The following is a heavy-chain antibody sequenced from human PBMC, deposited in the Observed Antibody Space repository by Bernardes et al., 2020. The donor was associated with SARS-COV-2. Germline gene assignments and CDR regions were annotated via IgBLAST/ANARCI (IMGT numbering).Heavy chain of an antibody. J-gene: IGHJ5*02. V-gene: IGHV4-31*03. CDR2: IAYNENT. Sequence: SETLSLTCTVSGGSISSCGYYWSWIRQHPGKGLEWFGNIAYNENTYYNPSLKSRVTISVGTSQIQFSLSLRSVTAADTAVYYCARNSNYYDSSGYYHNWFEPWGQGALGTVSS. D-gene: IGHD3-22*01. CDR1: GGSISSCGYY. CDR3: ARNSNYYDSSGYYHNWFEP.